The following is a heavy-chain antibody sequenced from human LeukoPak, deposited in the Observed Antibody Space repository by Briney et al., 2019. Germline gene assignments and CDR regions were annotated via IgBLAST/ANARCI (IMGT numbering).Heavy chain of an antibody. CDR2: ISGSGGST. Sequence: GGSLRLSCAASGFTFSSYAMSWVRQAPGKGLEWVSAISGSGGSTYYADSVKGRFTISRDNSKNTLYLQMNSLRAEDTAVYYCANSGSYLGGNDAFDIRGQGTMVTVSS. D-gene: IGHD1-26*01. V-gene: IGHV3-23*01. CDR1: GFTFSSYA. CDR3: ANSGSYLGGNDAFDI. J-gene: IGHJ3*02.